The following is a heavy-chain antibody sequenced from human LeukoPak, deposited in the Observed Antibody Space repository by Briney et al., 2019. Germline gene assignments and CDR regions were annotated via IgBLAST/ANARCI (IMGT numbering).Heavy chain of an antibody. CDR2: VSGSGGAT. V-gene: IGHV3-23*01. CDR3: AKEGTYYDSSGYYTH. J-gene: IGHJ4*02. Sequence: GGSLRLSCVGSGFSLSGYWMSWVRQAPGKGLEWVSSVSGSGGATYYADSVKGRFTISRDNSKNTLFLQMSSLRAEDTAIYYCAKEGTYYDSSGYYTHWGQGTLVAVSS. CDR1: GFSLSGYW. D-gene: IGHD3-22*01.